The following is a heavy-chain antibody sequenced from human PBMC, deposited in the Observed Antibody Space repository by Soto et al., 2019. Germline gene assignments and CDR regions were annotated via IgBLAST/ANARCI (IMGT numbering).Heavy chain of an antibody. D-gene: IGHD3-22*01. CDR3: AKDLFSLYYYDSSGYSPFDY. J-gene: IGHJ4*02. V-gene: IGHV3-30*18. CDR1: GFTFSSYG. Sequence: GGSLRLSCAASGFTFSSYGMHWVRQAPGKGLEWVAVISYDGSNKYYADSVKGRFTISRDNSKNTLYLQMNSLRAEDTAVYYCAKDLFSLYYYDSSGYSPFDYWGQGTLVTVSS. CDR2: ISYDGSNK.